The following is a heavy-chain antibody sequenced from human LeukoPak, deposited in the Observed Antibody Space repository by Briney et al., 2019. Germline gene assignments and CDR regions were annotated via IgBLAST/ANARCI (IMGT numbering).Heavy chain of an antibody. J-gene: IGHJ5*02. CDR2: IYHSGST. Sequence: SETLSLTCAVSGGSISSGGYSWSWIRQPPGKGLEWIGYIYHSGSTYYNPSLKSRVTISVDRSKNQFSLKLSSVTAADTAVYYCARAYGSSGGDWFDPWAREPWSPSPQ. CDR3: ARAYGSSGGDWFDP. CDR1: GGSISSGGYS. D-gene: IGHD3-22*01. V-gene: IGHV4-30-2*01.